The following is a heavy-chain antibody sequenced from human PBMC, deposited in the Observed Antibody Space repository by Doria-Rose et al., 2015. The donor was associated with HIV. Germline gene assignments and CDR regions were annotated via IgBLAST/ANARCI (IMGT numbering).Heavy chain of an antibody. D-gene: IGHD6-13*01. V-gene: IGHV2-26*01. Sequence: QVTLKESGPVLVKPTETLTLTCTVSGVSLSSPGMGVSWIRQPPGKALEWLGHISSDDERSYKTSLKSRLTISRGTSKSQVVLTMTDMDPVDTATYYCARIESSRWYHKYYFXFWGQGTLVIVSA. CDR3: ARIESSRWYHKYYFXF. CDR2: ISSDDER. J-gene: IGHJ4*02. CDR1: GVSLSSPGMG.